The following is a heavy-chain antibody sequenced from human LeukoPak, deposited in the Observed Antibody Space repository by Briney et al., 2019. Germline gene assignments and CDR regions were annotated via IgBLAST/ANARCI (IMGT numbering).Heavy chain of an antibody. V-gene: IGHV4-4*07. CDR2: ILTNGNT. CDR1: GGSINGYF. Sequence: SEALSLTCTVSGGSINGYFWSWMRQPAGKGLEWIGRILTNGNTDYNPSLNSRVTMSMDTSRNQFSLKLRSVSAADTAVYYCARSARVEPGTGYYFDSWGRGTLVTVSS. CDR3: ARSARVEPGTGYYFDS. J-gene: IGHJ4*02. D-gene: IGHD2-15*01.